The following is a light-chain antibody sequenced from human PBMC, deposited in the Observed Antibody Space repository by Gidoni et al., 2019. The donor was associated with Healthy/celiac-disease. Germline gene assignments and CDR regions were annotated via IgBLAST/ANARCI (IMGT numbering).Light chain of an antibody. CDR2: WAS. Sequence: DIPMPQSPASLAVSLCERATINCKSSQSVLYSFNNKNYLAWYQQKPGQPPKLLIDWASTRESGVPDRFSGSGSGTDFTSTISSLQAEDVAVYYCQQYYSTPPYTFXQXTKLEIK. CDR1: QSVLYSFNNKNY. V-gene: IGKV4-1*01. J-gene: IGKJ2*01. CDR3: QQYYSTPPYT.